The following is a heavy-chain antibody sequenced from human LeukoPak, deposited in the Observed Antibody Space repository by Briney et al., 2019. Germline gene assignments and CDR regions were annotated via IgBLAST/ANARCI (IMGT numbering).Heavy chain of an antibody. V-gene: IGHV3-23*01. CDR3: AKRRQSGIGSLYYFDS. J-gene: IGHJ4*02. CDR1: GFTFSNYA. Sequence: PGGSLRLSCAASGFTFSNYAMSWVRQTPGMRLEWVSAISRSGDSTYYIDSVKGRFTISRDNSRDTLYLHMTSLSAEDTAVYYCAKRRQSGIGSLYYFDSWGQGTLVTVSS. CDR2: ISRSGDST. D-gene: IGHD3-16*01.